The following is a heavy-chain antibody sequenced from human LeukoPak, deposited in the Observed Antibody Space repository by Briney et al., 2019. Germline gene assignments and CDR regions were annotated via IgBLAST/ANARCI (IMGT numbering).Heavy chain of an antibody. CDR3: AAFGSSPALAFDY. Sequence: GGSLRLSCAASGFTVSSNYMSWVRQAPGKGLEWVSVIYSGGSTYYADSVKGRFTISRDNSKNTLYLQMNSLRAEDTAVYYCAAFGSSPALAFDYWGQGTLVTVSS. CDR1: GFTVSSNY. J-gene: IGHJ4*02. V-gene: IGHV3-66*01. CDR2: IYSGGST. D-gene: IGHD3-10*01.